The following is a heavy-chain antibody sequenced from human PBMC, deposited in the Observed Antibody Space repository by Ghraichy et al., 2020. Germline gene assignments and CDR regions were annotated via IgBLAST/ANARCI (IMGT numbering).Heavy chain of an antibody. CDR2: ISPSSSTI. Sequence: LSLTCAASGFTFSDYSMNWVRQAPGKGLEWVSYISPSSSTIYYTDSVKGRFTISRDNAKNSLYLQMNSLRDEDTAVYYCARDPLPGIAAAGPIPRYNCFDPWGQGTLVTVSS. J-gene: IGHJ5*02. CDR1: GFTFSDYS. CDR3: ARDPLPGIAAAGPIPRYNCFDP. V-gene: IGHV3-48*02. D-gene: IGHD6-13*01.